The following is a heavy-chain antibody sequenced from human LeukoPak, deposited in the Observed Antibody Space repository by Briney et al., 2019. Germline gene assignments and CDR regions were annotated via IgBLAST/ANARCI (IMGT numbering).Heavy chain of an antibody. CDR3: ARDNEWLSPYNWFDP. CDR1: GGTFSSYA. Sequence: GASVKVSCKASGGTFSSYAISWVLQAPGQGLEWMGGIIPIFDTANYAQKFQGRVTITADESTSTAYMELSSLRSEDTAVYYCARDNEWLSPYNWFDPWGQGTLVTVSS. D-gene: IGHD3-3*01. J-gene: IGHJ5*02. V-gene: IGHV1-69*01. CDR2: IIPIFDTA.